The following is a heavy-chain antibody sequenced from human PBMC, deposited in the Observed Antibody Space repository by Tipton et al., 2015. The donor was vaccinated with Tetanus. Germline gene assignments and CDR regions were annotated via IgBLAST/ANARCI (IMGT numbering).Heavy chain of an antibody. CDR3: ARPSTTVTPRAFDV. Sequence: TLSLTCNVSGASMSSSSYYWDWIRQPPGKGLEWIGSMYNSGATYYNPSLKGRVTISGDTSKNLFSLTSVTASDTAVYYCARPSTTVTPRAFDVWGQGTMVTVSS. V-gene: IGHV4-39*02. CDR1: GASMSSSSYY. J-gene: IGHJ3*01. D-gene: IGHD4-17*01. CDR2: MYNSGAT.